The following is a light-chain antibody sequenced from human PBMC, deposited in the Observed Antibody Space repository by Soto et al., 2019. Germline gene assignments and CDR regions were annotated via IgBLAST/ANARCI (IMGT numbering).Light chain of an antibody. CDR1: QTINTY. J-gene: IGKJ5*01. CDR2: DAS. V-gene: IGKV1-39*01. Sequence: DIQMTQSPSSLSASVGDRVTIPWRARQTINTYLNWYQQTTGTAPKILIYDASSLPSGVPSRFRGSGSGTDFTLTITSLQPEDFATYYCQHIYSIPITFGQGTRLEI. CDR3: QHIYSIPIT.